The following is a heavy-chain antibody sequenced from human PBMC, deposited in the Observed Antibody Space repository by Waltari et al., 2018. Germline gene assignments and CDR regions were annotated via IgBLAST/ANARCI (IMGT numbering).Heavy chain of an antibody. J-gene: IGHJ4*02. CDR2: IYTSGRT. CDR3: ARGGRRCSGGSCYDY. Sequence: QVQLQESGPGLVKPSETLSLTCTVSGGSISSYYWSWIRQPAGKGLEWIGRIYTSGRTTSNPSLKSRVTMSVDTSKNQFSLKLSSVTAADTAVYYCARGGRRCSGGSCYDYWGQGTLVTVSS. V-gene: IGHV4-4*07. CDR1: GGSISSYY. D-gene: IGHD2-15*01.